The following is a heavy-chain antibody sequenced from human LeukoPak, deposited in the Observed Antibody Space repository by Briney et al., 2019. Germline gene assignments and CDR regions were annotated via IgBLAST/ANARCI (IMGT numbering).Heavy chain of an antibody. CDR3: AKDTAHYYYDGSGPRFDP. D-gene: IGHD3-22*01. J-gene: IGHJ5*02. CDR2: ISYDGSNK. V-gene: IGHV3-30*18. Sequence: SGRSLRLSCAASGFTFSSYGMHWVRQAPGKGLEWVAVISYDGSNKYYADSVKGRFTISRDNSKNTLYLQMNSLRAEDTAVYYCAKDTAHYYYDGSGPRFDPWGQGTLVTVSS. CDR1: GFTFSSYG.